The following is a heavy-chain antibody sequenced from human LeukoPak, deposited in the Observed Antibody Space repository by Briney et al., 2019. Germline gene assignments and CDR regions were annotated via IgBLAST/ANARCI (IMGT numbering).Heavy chain of an antibody. CDR3: AREYYDILTGYYPHDALDI. J-gene: IGHJ3*02. D-gene: IGHD3-9*01. Sequence: GGSLRLSCAASGFTFRGYEMNWVRQAPGKGLEWVSYISSSGSTIYYADSVKGRFTISRDNAKNSLYLRMNSLRAEDTAVYYCAREYYDILTGYYPHDALDIWGQGTMVTVSS. CDR1: GFTFRGYE. CDR2: ISSSGSTI. V-gene: IGHV3-48*03.